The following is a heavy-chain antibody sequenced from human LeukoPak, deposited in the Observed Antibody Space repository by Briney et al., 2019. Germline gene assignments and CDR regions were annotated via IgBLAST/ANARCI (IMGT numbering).Heavy chain of an antibody. Sequence: SETLSLTCTVSGDSLSSSIYYWTWIRQPPGKGLEWIGYIYYSGSTNYNPSLKSRVTISVDTSNNQFSLRLSSVTAADTAVYYCARDPFGSNAFDIWGQGTVVAVSS. CDR2: IYYSGST. D-gene: IGHD3-10*01. CDR3: ARDPFGSNAFDI. CDR1: GDSLSSSIYY. J-gene: IGHJ3*02. V-gene: IGHV4-61*01.